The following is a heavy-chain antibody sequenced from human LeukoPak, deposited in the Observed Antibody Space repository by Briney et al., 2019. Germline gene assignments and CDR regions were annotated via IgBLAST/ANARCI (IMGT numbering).Heavy chain of an antibody. D-gene: IGHD6-13*01. V-gene: IGHV4-59*08. CDR3: ARGEISSSLTSYYYYGMDV. CDR2: IYYSGST. Sequence: SETLSLTCTVSGGSISSYYWSWIQQPPGKGLEWIGYIYYSGSTNYNPSLKSRVTISVDTSKNQFSLKLSSVTAADTAVYYCARGEISSSLTSYYYYGMDVWGQGTTVTVSS. J-gene: IGHJ6*02. CDR1: GGSISSYY.